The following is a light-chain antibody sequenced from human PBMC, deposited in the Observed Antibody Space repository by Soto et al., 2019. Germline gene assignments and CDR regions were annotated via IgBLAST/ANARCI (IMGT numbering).Light chain of an antibody. V-gene: IGKV3-20*01. CDR3: QQYGSSPLT. J-gene: IGKJ4*01. CDR2: GAS. Sequence: EIVLTQSRGTLSLSPGERATLSCRASQSVSSSFLAWYQQKPGQAPRLLIYGASSRATGIPDRFSGGGSGTDFTLTISRLEPEDVAVYYCQQYGSSPLTFGGGTKVEIK. CDR1: QSVSSSF.